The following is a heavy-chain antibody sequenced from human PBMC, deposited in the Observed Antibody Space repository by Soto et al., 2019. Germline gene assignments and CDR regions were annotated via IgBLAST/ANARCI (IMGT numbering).Heavy chain of an antibody. V-gene: IGHV4-38-2*02. D-gene: IGHD1-26*01. CDR3: ARDFRRSASYEHAFDI. CDR2: VYHSGST. Sequence: PXETLSLTCAVSGYSISSGYYWGWIRQPPGKGLEWIGSVYHSGSTYSNPSLTSRVTISVDTSKNQFSLKLTSVTAADTAVYYCARDFRRSASYEHAFDIWGHGTMVTVSS. CDR1: GYSISSGYY. J-gene: IGHJ3*02.